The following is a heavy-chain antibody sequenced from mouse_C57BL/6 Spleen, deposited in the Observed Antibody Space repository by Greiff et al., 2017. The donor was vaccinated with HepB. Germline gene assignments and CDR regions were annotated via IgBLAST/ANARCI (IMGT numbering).Heavy chain of an antibody. CDR3: ARWDYGNYGFAY. CDR1: GYAFTNYL. V-gene: IGHV1-54*01. J-gene: IGHJ3*01. Sequence: VKLQESGAELVRPGTSVKVSCKASGYAFTNYLIEWVKQRPGQGLEWIGVINPGSGGTNYNEKFKGKATLTADKSSSTAYMQLSSLTSEDSAVYFCARWDYGNYGFAYWGQGTLVTVSA. D-gene: IGHD2-1*01. CDR2: INPGSGGT.